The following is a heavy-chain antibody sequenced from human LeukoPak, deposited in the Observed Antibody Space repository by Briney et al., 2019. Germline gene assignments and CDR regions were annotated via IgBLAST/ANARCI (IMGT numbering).Heavy chain of an antibody. D-gene: IGHD4-17*01. V-gene: IGHV4-30-4*01. CDR1: GGSVSSGDSY. J-gene: IGHJ3*02. Sequence: SETLSLTCNVSGGSVSSGDSYWSWIRQPPGKGLEWIGYIYYSGSTYYNPSLKSRVTISVDTSKNQFSLKLSSVTAADTAVYYCARAYGDYAENAFDIWGQGTMVTVSS. CDR2: IYYSGST. CDR3: ARAYGDYAENAFDI.